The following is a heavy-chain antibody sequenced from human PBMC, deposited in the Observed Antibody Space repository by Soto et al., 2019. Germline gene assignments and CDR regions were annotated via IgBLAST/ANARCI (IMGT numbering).Heavy chain of an antibody. V-gene: IGHV3-73*01. CDR3: TRHGISDYYGSRSPWDY. Sequence: GGSLRLSCAASGFTFSGSAMHWVGQASGKGLEWVGRIRSKANSYATAYAASVKGRFTISRDDSKNTAYLQMNSLKTEDTAVYYCTRHGISDYYGSRSPWDYWGQGXLVTVSS. D-gene: IGHD3-10*01. CDR1: GFTFSGSA. CDR2: IRSKANSYAT. J-gene: IGHJ4*02.